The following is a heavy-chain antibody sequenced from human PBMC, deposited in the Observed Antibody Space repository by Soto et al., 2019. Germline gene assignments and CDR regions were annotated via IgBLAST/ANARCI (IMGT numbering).Heavy chain of an antibody. Sequence: SETLSLTCVVSGGSISTYYWSWIRQPPGKGLEWIGYVYYTGSTNYNPSLKSRVTISLETSKNQFSLTLSPVTAADTAVYYCARGLLGWSAIFDDWGQGTLVTVSS. D-gene: IGHD6-19*01. V-gene: IGHV4-59*01. CDR2: VYYTGST. CDR1: GGSISTYY. CDR3: ARGLLGWSAIFDD. J-gene: IGHJ4*02.